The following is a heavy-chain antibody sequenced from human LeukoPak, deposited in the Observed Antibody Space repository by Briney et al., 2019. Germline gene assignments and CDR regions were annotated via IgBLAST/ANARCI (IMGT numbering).Heavy chain of an antibody. D-gene: IGHD4-17*01. V-gene: IGHV3-53*05. CDR3: ANDYGDYQLGYGMDV. Sequence: GGSLRLSCAASGFIVSNNYMSWVRQAPGKGLEWVSVIYSDGSTYYADSVKGRFTISRDNSKNTLYLQMNSLRAEDTAVYYCANDYGDYQLGYGMDVWGQGTTVTVSS. CDR1: GFIVSNNY. J-gene: IGHJ6*02. CDR2: IYSDGST.